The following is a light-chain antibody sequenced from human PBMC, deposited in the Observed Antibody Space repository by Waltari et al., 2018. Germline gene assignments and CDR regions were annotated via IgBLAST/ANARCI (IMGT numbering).Light chain of an antibody. CDR2: DVT. CDR1: SSHLGTYDY. V-gene: IGLV2-14*03. J-gene: IGLJ2*01. CDR3: SSYTSASALML. Sequence: QSALTQPASVSGSPGQSITISSTASSSHLGTYDYVSWYQHHPGKAPKLIIFDVTNRPSGVSERFSGSKSGNTASLTISGLQAEDEADYHCSSYTSASALMLFGGGTKLTVL.